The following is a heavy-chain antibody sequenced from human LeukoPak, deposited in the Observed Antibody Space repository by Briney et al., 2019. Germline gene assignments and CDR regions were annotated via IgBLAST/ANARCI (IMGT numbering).Heavy chain of an antibody. D-gene: IGHD3-10*01. CDR3: ARGVNYYGV. CDR2: INHSGST. CDR1: GGSFSGYY. Sequence: SETLSLTCAVYGGSFSGYYWNWIRQPPGKGLEWIGEINHSGSTNYNPSLKSRVTISEDTSKNQFSLKLSSVTAADTAVYYCARGVNYYGVWGQGTLVTVSS. V-gene: IGHV4-34*01. J-gene: IGHJ4*02.